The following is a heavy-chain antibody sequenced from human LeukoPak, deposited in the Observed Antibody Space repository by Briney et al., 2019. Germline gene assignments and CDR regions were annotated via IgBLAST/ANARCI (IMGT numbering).Heavy chain of an antibody. CDR1: GGSISSSSYY. CDR2: IYYSGST. CDR3: ASHTVYYYDSSGYSEPLDY. Sequence: SETLSLTCTVSGGSISSSSYYWGWIRQPPGKGLEWIESIYYSGSTYYNPSLKSRVTISVDTSKNQFSLKLSSVTAADTAVYYCASHTVYYYDSSGYSEPLDYWGQGTLVTVSS. V-gene: IGHV4-39*01. J-gene: IGHJ4*02. D-gene: IGHD3-22*01.